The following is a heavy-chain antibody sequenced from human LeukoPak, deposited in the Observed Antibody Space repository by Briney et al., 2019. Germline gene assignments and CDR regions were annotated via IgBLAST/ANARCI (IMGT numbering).Heavy chain of an antibody. CDR2: IRYDGSNK. J-gene: IGHJ4*02. Sequence: GRSLRLSCAASGFTFSSYGMHWVRQAPGKGLEWVAFIRYDGSNKYYADSVKGRFTISRDNSKNTLYLQMNSLRAEDTAVYYCAKDHYDSSGYLFDYWGQGTLVTVSS. D-gene: IGHD3-22*01. CDR1: GFTFSSYG. CDR3: AKDHYDSSGYLFDY. V-gene: IGHV3-30*02.